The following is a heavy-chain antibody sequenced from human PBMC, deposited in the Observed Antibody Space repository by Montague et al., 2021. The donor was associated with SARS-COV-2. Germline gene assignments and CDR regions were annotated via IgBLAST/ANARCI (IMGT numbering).Heavy chain of an antibody. D-gene: IGHD1-1*01. J-gene: IGHJ6*02. V-gene: IGHV6-1*01. CDR1: GDSVSSNSAT. CDR2: TYYRSKWCN. CDR3: TSGREGNYNVMDV. Sequence: CAISGDSVSSNSATWNWVRQSPSRGLEWLGRTYYRSKWCNDYAVAVRCRVTTNPDTSKNQFSLQLNSVTPEDTDIYYCTSGREGNYNVMDVWGQGTTVTVSS.